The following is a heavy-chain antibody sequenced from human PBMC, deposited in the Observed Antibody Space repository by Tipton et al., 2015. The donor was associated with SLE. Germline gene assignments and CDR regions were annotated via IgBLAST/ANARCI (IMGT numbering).Heavy chain of an antibody. CDR2: VYHTGNT. D-gene: IGHD3-3*01. CDR1: GDSISSHY. J-gene: IGHJ4*02. V-gene: IGHV4-59*11. Sequence: TLSLTCTVSGDSISSHYWSWIRQSPGKDLEWIGTVYHTGNTNYNPSLKSRVTISVDTSKNQFSLKLSSVTAADTAVYYCARDDFWSGYYNRGDYWGQGTLVTVSS. CDR3: ARDDFWSGYYNRGDY.